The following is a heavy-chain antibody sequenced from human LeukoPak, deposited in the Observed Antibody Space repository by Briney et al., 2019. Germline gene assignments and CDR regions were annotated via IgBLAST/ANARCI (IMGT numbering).Heavy chain of an antibody. CDR3: ARKNYDSSGYLGY. V-gene: IGHV3-48*04. CDR2: ISSSSSTI. D-gene: IGHD3-22*01. CDR1: GFTFSGYS. Sequence: GGSLRLSCAASGFTFSGYSMNWVRQAPGKGLEWVSYISSSSSTIYYADSVKGRFTISRDNAKNSLYLQMNSLRAEDTAVYYCARKNYDSSGYLGYWGQGTLVTVSS. J-gene: IGHJ4*02.